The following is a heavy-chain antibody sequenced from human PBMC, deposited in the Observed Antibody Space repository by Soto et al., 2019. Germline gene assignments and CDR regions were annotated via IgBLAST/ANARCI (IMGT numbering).Heavy chain of an antibody. Sequence: QVQLVESGGGVVQPGRSLRLSCAASGFTFSSYGMHWVRQAPGKGLEWVAVISYDGSNKYYADSLKGRFTISRDNSRNTRFLQMNSLRAEDTAVYYCARDSVLEYGNWFDPWGQGTLVTVSS. CDR1: GFTFSSYG. J-gene: IGHJ5*02. CDR2: ISYDGSNK. D-gene: IGHD1-1*01. CDR3: ARDSVLEYGNWFDP. V-gene: IGHV3-30*03.